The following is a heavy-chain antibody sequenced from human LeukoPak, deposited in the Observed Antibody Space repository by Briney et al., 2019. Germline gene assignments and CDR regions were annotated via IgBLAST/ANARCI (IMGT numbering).Heavy chain of an antibody. CDR2: ISAYNGNT. J-gene: IGHJ3*02. CDR3: AREAAGNDAFDI. CDR1: GYTFTSYG. V-gene: IGHV1-18*01. D-gene: IGHD6-13*01. Sequence: ASVKVSCKASGYTFTSYGISWVRQAPGQGLEWMGWISAYNGNTNYARKLQGRVTMTTDTSTSTAYMELRSLRSDDTAVYYCAREAAGNDAFDIWSQGTMVTVSS.